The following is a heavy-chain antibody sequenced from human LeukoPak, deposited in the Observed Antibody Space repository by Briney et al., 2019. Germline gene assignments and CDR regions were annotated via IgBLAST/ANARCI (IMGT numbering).Heavy chain of an antibody. CDR3: ARLRDFRYFDY. J-gene: IGHJ4*02. CDR1: GFNLTDYW. Sequence: GGSLRLSCAASGFNLTDYWMSWVRQAPGKGLVWASRINSDGSSTSYADSVKGRFTISRDNAKNTLYLQMNSLRAEDTAVYYCARLRDFRYFDYWGQGTLVTVSS. CDR2: INSDGSST. D-gene: IGHD3-3*01. V-gene: IGHV3-74*01.